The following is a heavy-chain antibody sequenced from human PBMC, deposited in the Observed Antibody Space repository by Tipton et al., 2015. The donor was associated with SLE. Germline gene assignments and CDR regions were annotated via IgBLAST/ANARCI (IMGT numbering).Heavy chain of an antibody. V-gene: IGHV4-4*09. J-gene: IGHJ3*02. D-gene: IGHD4-17*01. CDR1: GGSFSGYY. CDR2: IYTSGST. CDR3: ARVAGDHDAFDI. Sequence: LRLSCAVYGGSFSGYYWSWIRQPAGKGLEWIGYIYTSGSTNYNPSLRSRVTISLDTSKNQFSLKLSSVTAADTAVYYCARVAGDHDAFDIWGQGTMVTVSS.